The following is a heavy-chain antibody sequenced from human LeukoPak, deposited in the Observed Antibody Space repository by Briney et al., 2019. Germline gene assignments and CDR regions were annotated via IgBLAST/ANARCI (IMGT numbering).Heavy chain of an antibody. CDR3: AREGHYYDSSGYPNYYYYMDV. J-gene: IGHJ6*03. Sequence: PSQTLSLTCTVSGGSISSGSYYWSWIRQPAGKGLEWIGRIYTSGSTNYNPSLKSRVTISVDTSKNQFSLKLSSVTAADTAVYYCAREGHYYDSSGYPNYYYYMDVWGKGTTVTVSS. CDR2: IYTSGST. CDR1: GGSISSGSYY. V-gene: IGHV4-61*02. D-gene: IGHD3-22*01.